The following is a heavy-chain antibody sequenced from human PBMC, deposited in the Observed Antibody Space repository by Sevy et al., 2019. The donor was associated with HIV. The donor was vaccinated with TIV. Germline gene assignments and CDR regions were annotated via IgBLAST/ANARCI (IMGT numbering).Heavy chain of an antibody. CDR1: GFTFDDYA. Sequence: GGSLRLSCAASGFTFDDYAMHWVRQAPGKGLEWVSGISWNSGSIGYADSVKGRFTISRDNAKNSLYLQMNSLTAADTAMYYCAKEILRGKFCGVVFAGEAAFDIWGHGTMVTVSS. V-gene: IGHV3-9*01. CDR3: AKEILRGKFCGVVFAGEAAFDI. CDR2: ISWNSGSI. J-gene: IGHJ3*02. D-gene: IGHD3-3*01.